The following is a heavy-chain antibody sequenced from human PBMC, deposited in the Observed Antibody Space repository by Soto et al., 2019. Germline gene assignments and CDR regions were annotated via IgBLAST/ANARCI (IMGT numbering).Heavy chain of an antibody. D-gene: IGHD3-9*01. CDR1: TGYA. V-gene: IGHV3-23*01. J-gene: IGHJ5*02. CDR3: AKDPSTGHADL. Sequence: PGGSLRLSYTALTGYAMSWVRRGPGKGLEWISTISPTGNTHYADSVEGRFTISRDDSKNTFYLQMNNLRADDTGVYYCAKDPSTGHADLWGQGTLVTVSS. CDR2: ISPTGNT.